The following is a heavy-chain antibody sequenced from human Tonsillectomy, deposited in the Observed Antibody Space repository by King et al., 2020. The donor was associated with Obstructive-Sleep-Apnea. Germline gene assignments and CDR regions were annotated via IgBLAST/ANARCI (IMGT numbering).Heavy chain of an antibody. CDR1: GFTFSTYW. J-gene: IGHJ6*02. CDR3: AREEYSSNYGLDV. CDR2: VNSDGSAT. D-gene: IGHD2-2*01. Sequence: VQLVESGGGLVQPGGSLRLSCAASGFTFSTYWMHWVRQAPGKGLVWVSRVNSDGSATRYADSVEGRFTISGDNAKNTVYLQMNSLRAEDTAVYYCAREEYSSNYGLDVWGRGTTVTVSS. V-gene: IGHV3-74*01.